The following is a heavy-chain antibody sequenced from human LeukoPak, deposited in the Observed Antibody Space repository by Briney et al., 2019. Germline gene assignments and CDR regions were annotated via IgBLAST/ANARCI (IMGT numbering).Heavy chain of an antibody. CDR2: IYNSGST. D-gene: IGHD1/OR15-1a*01. J-gene: IGHJ4*02. Sequence: SQTLSLTCTVSGGSISSGDYYWSWIRQPPGKGLEWIGYIYNSGSTDYNPSFKSRVTISVDTSKNQFSLKLTSVTAADTALYYCARARTLYFFDYWGQGALVTVSS. CDR3: ARARTLYFFDY. CDR1: GGSISSGDYY. V-gene: IGHV4-61*08.